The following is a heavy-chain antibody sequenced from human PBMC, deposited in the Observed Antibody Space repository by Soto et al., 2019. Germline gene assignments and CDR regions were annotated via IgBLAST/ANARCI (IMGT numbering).Heavy chain of an antibody. CDR3: ATKTISYTWGV. CDR1: GAPITTTKW. CDR2: LSRGDER. J-gene: IGHJ6*02. D-gene: IGHD3-16*01. V-gene: IGHV4-4*02. Sequence: QVQLQESGPGLVKPSETLSLTCTVSGAPITTTKWWAWVRLPPGKGLEWIGELSRGDERSSNPSLEGRFTMSLDKSNNHFSLKLTSVTAEDTAIYYCATKTISYTWGVWGRGTSVTVSS.